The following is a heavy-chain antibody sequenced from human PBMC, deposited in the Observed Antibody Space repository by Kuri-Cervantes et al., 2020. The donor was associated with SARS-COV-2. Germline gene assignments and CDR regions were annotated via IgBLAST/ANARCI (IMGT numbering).Heavy chain of an antibody. D-gene: IGHD2-2*01. J-gene: IGHJ4*02. CDR1: GATFSNAW. CDR3: ARDLRRYCSSTSCWFGDFDY. Sequence: GEFLKSSSAAAGATFSNAWMSWVRQAQGKGLEWDGRIKSKTDGGTTDYAAPVKGRFTISRDDSKNRLYLKMNSLKTEDTAVYYCARDLRRYCSSTSCWFGDFDYWGQGTLVTVSS. CDR2: IKSKTDGGTT. V-gene: IGHV3-15*01.